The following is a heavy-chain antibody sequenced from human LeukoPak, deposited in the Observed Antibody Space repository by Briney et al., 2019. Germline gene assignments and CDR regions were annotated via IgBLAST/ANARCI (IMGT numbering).Heavy chain of an antibody. V-gene: IGHV3-30*18. CDR1: GFTFSSYG. CDR2: ISYDGSNK. J-gene: IGHJ5*02. D-gene: IGHD2-2*01. CDR3: AKDQYVWFDP. Sequence: PGGSLRLSRAASGFTFSSYGMHWVRQAPGKGLEWVAVISYDGSNKYYADSVKGRFTISRDNSKNTLYLQMNGLRAEDTAVYYCAKDQYVWFDPWGQGTLVTVSS.